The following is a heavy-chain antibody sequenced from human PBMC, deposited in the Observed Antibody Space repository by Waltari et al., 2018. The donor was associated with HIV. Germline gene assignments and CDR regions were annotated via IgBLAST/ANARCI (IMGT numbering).Heavy chain of an antibody. Sequence: QVQLQESGPGLVKPSQTLSLTCTVSGGSISSGSYYWSWIRQPAGKGLEWIGRIYTSGSTNYNPSLKSRVTISGDTSKNQFSLKLSSVTAADTAVYYCARDIAVVGTFFDYWGQGTLVTVSS. CDR2: IYTSGST. D-gene: IGHD6-19*01. V-gene: IGHV4-61*02. J-gene: IGHJ4*02. CDR3: ARDIAVVGTFFDY. CDR1: GGSISSGSYY.